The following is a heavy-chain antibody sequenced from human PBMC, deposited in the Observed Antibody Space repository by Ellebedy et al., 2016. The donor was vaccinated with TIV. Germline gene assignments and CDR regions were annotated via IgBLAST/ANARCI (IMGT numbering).Heavy chain of an antibody. CDR3: ARRTSYGDYVIYFDY. V-gene: IGHV5-51*01. CDR1: GYSFTSYW. Sequence: GESLKISXKGSGYSFTSYWIGWVRQMPGKGLEWMGIIYPGDSDTRYSPSFQGQVTISADKSISTAYLQWSSLKASDTAMYYCARRTSYGDYVIYFDYWGQGTLVTVSS. D-gene: IGHD4-17*01. J-gene: IGHJ4*02. CDR2: IYPGDSDT.